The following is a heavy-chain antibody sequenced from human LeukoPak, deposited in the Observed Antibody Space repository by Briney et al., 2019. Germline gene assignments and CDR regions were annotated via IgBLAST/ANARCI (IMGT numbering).Heavy chain of an antibody. CDR3: ARGTFYYSSGNGLGYYMDV. Sequence: GGSLRLSCAASGFTFTNYAMSWVRQAPGKGLEWVSAISGSGGSTYYADSVKGQFTISRDNSKNTLYLQMNSLRAEDTAVYYCARGTFYYSSGNGLGYYMDVWGKGTTVTVSS. CDR1: GFTFTNYA. CDR2: ISGSGGST. V-gene: IGHV3-23*01. J-gene: IGHJ6*03. D-gene: IGHD3-10*01.